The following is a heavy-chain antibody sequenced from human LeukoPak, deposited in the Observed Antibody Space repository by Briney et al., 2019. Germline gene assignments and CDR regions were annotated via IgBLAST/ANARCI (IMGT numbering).Heavy chain of an antibody. J-gene: IGHJ4*02. CDR3: ARDRYWGSGYYDNDY. V-gene: IGHV3-7*01. Sequence: GGSLRLSCAASGFTLSSYWMSWVRQAPGKGLEWVADIKQDGSGKYYVDSVKGRFTISRDTAKNSLSLQMNSLRAEDTAVYYCARDRYWGSGYYDNDYWGQGTLVTVSS. CDR2: IKQDGSGK. CDR1: GFTLSSYW. D-gene: IGHD3-22*01.